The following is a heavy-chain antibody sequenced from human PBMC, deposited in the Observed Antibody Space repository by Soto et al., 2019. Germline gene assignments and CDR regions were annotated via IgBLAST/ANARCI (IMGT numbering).Heavy chain of an antibody. J-gene: IGHJ4*02. Sequence: QVHLVQSGAEVKKPGASVKVSCKGSGYDFTTYGITWVRQAPGQGLEWMEWISAHNGNTEYAQKLQGRFTVTRDTYTSTAYMELRSLRSDDAAVYYCARGRYGDYWGQGALVTVSS. V-gene: IGHV1-18*01. D-gene: IGHD1-1*01. CDR1: GYDFTTYG. CDR2: ISAHNGNT. CDR3: ARGRYGDY.